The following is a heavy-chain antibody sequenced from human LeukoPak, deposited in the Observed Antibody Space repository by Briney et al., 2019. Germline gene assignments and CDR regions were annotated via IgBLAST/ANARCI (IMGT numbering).Heavy chain of an antibody. Sequence: SETLSLTCTVSGGSISSYYWSWIRQPPGKGLEWIGYIYYSGSTNYNPSLKSRVTISVDTSKNQFSLKLSSVTAADTAVYYCARERGGKGDLDYWGQGTLVTVPS. CDR2: IYYSGST. V-gene: IGHV4-59*01. CDR1: GGSISSYY. CDR3: ARERGGKGDLDY. J-gene: IGHJ4*02. D-gene: IGHD4-23*01.